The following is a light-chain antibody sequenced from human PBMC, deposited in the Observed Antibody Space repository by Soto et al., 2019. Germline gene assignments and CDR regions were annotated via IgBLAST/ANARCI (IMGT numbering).Light chain of an antibody. CDR3: CSYTVSGTYV. Sequence: ALTQPASVSGSPGQSITTSCTGTSSDVGGYNYVSWYQQHPGKAPKLMIYAVSNRPSGVSNRFSGSKSGNTATLTISGLQAEDEADYYCCSYTVSGTYVFGTGTKVTVL. J-gene: IGLJ1*01. V-gene: IGLV2-14*01. CDR1: SSDVGGYNY. CDR2: AVS.